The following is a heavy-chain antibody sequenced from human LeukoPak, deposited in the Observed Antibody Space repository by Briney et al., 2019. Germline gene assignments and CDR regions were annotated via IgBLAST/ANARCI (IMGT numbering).Heavy chain of an antibody. Sequence: ASVKVSCTASGYTFTSYAMNWVRQAPGQGLEWMGWINTNTGNPTYAQGFTGRFVFSLDTSVSTAYLQISSLKAEDTAVYYCASGSTYYYGSGSYQSFDPWGQGTLVTVSS. CDR3: ASGSTYYYGSGSYQSFDP. J-gene: IGHJ5*02. D-gene: IGHD3-10*01. CDR2: INTNTGNP. CDR1: GYTFTSYA. V-gene: IGHV7-4-1*02.